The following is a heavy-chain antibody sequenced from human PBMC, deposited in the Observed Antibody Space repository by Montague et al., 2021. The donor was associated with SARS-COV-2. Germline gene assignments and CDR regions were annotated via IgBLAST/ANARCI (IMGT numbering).Heavy chain of an antibody. CDR1: GGSFSNKY. CDR2: INHTGRT. J-gene: IGHJ4*02. CDR3: ARGLMSGSYYLGLDY. Sequence: SETLSLTCAVYGGSFSNKYWTWIRQPPGKGLEWIGEINHTGRTNYKPSLKRRVPITVDTSKNQFSLKVSSVTAADTAVYYCARGLMSGSYYLGLDYWGQGTLVTVSS. D-gene: IGHD1-26*01. V-gene: IGHV4-34*01.